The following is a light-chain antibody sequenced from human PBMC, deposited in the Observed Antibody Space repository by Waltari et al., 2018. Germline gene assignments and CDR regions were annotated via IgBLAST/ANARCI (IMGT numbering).Light chain of an antibody. Sequence: QAGLTQPPSVSKGLRQTATLTCTGSSNNVGIQGALCLQHHQGHPPKLLSYRNNNLPSGISERFYASRSGNTASLTITGLQPEDEADYYCSSWDISLNAHVFGTGTKVTVL. CDR1: SNNVGIQG. CDR2: RNN. CDR3: SSWDISLNAHV. J-gene: IGLJ1*01. V-gene: IGLV10-54*04.